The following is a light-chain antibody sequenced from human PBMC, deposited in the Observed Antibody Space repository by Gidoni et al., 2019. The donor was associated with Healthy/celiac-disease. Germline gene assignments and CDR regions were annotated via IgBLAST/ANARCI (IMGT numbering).Light chain of an antibody. CDR1: QSVSSN. J-gene: IGKJ4*01. CDR3: QQYNNWLALT. Sequence: EIAMTQSPATLSVPPGERATLSCRASQSVSSNLAWYQQKPGQAPRLLIYGASTRATGIPAGFSGSGSGTEFTLPISSLQSEDFAVYYCQQYNNWLALTFGGGTKVEIK. CDR2: GAS. V-gene: IGKV3-15*01.